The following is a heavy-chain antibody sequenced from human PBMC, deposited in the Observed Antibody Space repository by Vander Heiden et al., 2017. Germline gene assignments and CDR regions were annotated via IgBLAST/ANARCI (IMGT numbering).Heavy chain of an antibody. V-gene: IGHV3-30*18. CDR3: AKDIGQDYGDLEDY. CDR1: GFTFSSYG. D-gene: IGHD4-17*01. J-gene: IGHJ4*02. CDR2: ISYDGSNK. Sequence: QVQLVESGGGVVQPGRSLRLSCAASGFTFSSYGMHWVRQAPGKGLEWVAVISYDGSNKYYADSVKGRFTISRDNSKNTLYLQMNSLRAEDTAVYYCAKDIGQDYGDLEDYWGQGTLVTVSS.